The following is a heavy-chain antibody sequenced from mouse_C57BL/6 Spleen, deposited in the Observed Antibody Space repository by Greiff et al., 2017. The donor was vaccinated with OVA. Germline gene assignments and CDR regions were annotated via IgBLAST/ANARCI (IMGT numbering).Heavy chain of an antibody. CDR3: ARYGAAQATLAY. CDR1: GYTFTSYG. V-gene: IGHV1-81*01. J-gene: IGHJ3*01. Sequence: LVESGAELARPGASVKLSCKASGYTFTSYGISWVKQRTGQGLEWIGEIYPRSGNTYYNEKFKGKATLTADKSSSTAYMELRSLTSEDSAVYFCARYGAAQATLAYWGQGTLVTVSA. CDR2: IYPRSGNT. D-gene: IGHD3-2*02.